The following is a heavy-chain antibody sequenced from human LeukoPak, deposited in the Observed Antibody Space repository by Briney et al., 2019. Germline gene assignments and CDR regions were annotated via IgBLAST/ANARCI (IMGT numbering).Heavy chain of an antibody. CDR3: ARGITMVRESGMDV. CDR2: ISYDGSNR. V-gene: IGHV3-30-3*01. Sequence: GGSLRLSCAASGFTFSSYAMHWVRQAPGKGLEWVAVISYDGSNRYYADSVKGRFTISRDNSKNTLYLQMNSLRAEDTAVYYCARGITMVRESGMDVWGQGTTVTVSS. J-gene: IGHJ6*02. D-gene: IGHD3-10*01. CDR1: GFTFSSYA.